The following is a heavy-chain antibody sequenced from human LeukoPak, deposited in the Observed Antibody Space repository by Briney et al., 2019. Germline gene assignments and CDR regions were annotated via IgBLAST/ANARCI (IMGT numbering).Heavy chain of an antibody. J-gene: IGHJ4*02. CDR2: IIPIFGTA. CDR1: GGTFSSYA. CDR3: ASNRSGYRSDY. D-gene: IGHD3-3*01. V-gene: IGHV1-69*13. Sequence: ASVKVSRKASGGTFSSYAISWVREAPGQGLEWMGGIIPIFGTANYAQKFQGRVTITADESTSTAYMELSSLRSEDTAVYYCASNRSGYRSDYWGQGTLVTVSS.